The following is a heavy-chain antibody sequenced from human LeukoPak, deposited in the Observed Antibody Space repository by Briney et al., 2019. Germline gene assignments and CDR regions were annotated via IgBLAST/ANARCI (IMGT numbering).Heavy chain of an antibody. CDR3: ARLGGLEMPTSY. V-gene: IGHV1-46*01. Sequence: ASVKVSCKASGYTFTSYYMHWVRQAPGQGLEWMGIINPSGGSTSYAQKFQGRVTMTRDTSTGTVYMELSSLRSEDTAVYYCARLGGLEMPTSYWGQGTLVTVSS. CDR2: INPSGGST. CDR1: GYTFTSYY. D-gene: IGHD5-24*01. J-gene: IGHJ4*02.